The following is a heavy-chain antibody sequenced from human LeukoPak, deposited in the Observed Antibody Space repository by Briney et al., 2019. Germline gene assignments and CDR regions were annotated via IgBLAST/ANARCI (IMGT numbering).Heavy chain of an antibody. Sequence: GGSLRLSCVASGFAVGSNYMSWVRQAPGKGLEWVSLIYSGGAIRYADSVKGRFTVSRDSSKNTLFLQMNDLTVEDTARYYCARRPGNWGQGTLVTVSS. CDR3: ARRPGN. D-gene: IGHD1-14*01. J-gene: IGHJ4*02. CDR1: GFAVGSNY. CDR2: IYSGGAI. V-gene: IGHV3-53*01.